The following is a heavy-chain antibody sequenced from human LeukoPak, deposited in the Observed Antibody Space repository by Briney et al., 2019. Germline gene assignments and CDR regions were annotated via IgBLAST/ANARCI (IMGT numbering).Heavy chain of an antibody. J-gene: IGHJ4*02. D-gene: IGHD6-19*01. V-gene: IGHV1-2*02. Sequence: ASVKVSCKASGYTFTGYYMHWVRQAPGQGLEWMGWINPNSGGTNYAQKFQGRVTMTRDTSISTAYMELSGLTSDDTAVYYCARGQSSGWQDFDYWGQGTLVTVSS. CDR2: INPNSGGT. CDR3: ARGQSSGWQDFDY. CDR1: GYTFTGYY.